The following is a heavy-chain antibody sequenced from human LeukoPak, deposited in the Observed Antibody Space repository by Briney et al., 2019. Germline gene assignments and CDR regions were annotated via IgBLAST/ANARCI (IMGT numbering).Heavy chain of an antibody. CDR2: ISAYNGNT. V-gene: IGHV1-18*01. CDR3: AREDRHMNWFDP. Sequence: ASVKVSCKASGYTFTSHGISWLRQASGQGLEWMGWISAYNGNTNYAQKLQGRVTMTTDTSTSTAYMELRSLRSDDTAVYYCAREDRHMNWFDPWGQGTLVTVSS. CDR1: GYTFTSHG. J-gene: IGHJ5*02.